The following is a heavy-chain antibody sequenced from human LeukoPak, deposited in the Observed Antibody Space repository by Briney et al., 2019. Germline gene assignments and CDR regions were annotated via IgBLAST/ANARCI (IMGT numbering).Heavy chain of an antibody. CDR1: GGSFSGYY. J-gene: IGHJ4*02. CDR3: ARPDRGY. V-gene: IGHV4-34*01. CDR2: INHSGST. D-gene: IGHD3-10*01. Sequence: PSETLSLTCAVYGGSFSGYYWSWIRQPPGKGLEWIEEINHSGSTNYDPSLKSRVTISVDTSKNQFSLKLSSVTAADTAVYYCARPDRGYWGQGTLVTVSS.